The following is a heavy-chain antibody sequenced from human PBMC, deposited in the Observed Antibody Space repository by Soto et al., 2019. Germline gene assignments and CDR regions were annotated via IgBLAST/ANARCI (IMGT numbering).Heavy chain of an antibody. CDR1: GGSISSSHW. Sequence: QVQLQASGPGLVMPSGTLSLTCAVSGGSISSSHWWTLVRQSPGKGLESIAEISHSGTSNSNPSLTSLMTLSGDRHKYQISLPLTWLTAPAPCVSYCSRVVISITRSAFDARAPGTPVIVSS. D-gene: IGHD3-9*01. CDR2: ISHSGTS. V-gene: IGHV4-4*02. CDR3: SRVVISITRSAFDA. J-gene: IGHJ3*01.